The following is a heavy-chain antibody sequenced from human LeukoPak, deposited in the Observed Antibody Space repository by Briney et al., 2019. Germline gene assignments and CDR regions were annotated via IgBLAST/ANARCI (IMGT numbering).Heavy chain of an antibody. V-gene: IGHV3-74*01. CDR1: GFTFSSYX. CDR3: ARGSSVVALD. J-gene: IGHJ4*02. Sequence: GGSLRLSCAASGFTFSSYXMHWVXQVPGXXLVWVSRITSEGSSTSYADSVKGRFTISRDNAKNTLYLQMNSRRAEDTAVYYCARGSSVVALDWGQGTLVTVSS. CDR2: ITSEGSST. D-gene: IGHD2-15*01.